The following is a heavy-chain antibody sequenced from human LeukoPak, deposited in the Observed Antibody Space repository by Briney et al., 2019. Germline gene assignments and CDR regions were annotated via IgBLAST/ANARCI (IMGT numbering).Heavy chain of an antibody. CDR3: AREDSSSWDTYYYFDY. CDR1: GYTFTSYG. CDR2: ISAYNGNT. V-gene: IGHV1-18*01. D-gene: IGHD6-13*01. J-gene: IGHJ4*02. Sequence: ASVKVSCKASGYTFTSYGISWVRQAPEQGLEWMGWISAYNGNTNYAQKLQGRVTMTTDTSTSTAYMELRSLRSDDTAVYYCAREDSSSWDTYYYFDYWGQGTLVTVSS.